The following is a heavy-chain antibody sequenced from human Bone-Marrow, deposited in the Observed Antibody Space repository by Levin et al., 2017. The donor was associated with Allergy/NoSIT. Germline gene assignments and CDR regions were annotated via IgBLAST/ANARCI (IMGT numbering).Heavy chain of an antibody. CDR3: ARSQIKYTSSSPHYRYYGLDV. Sequence: SETLSLTCTVSGGSISNYYWSWIRQSPGKGLEWIGYIYYNGNTNYNPSLRSRVTMSVDTSRNQFSLRLTSVTAADTAVYYCARSQIKYTSSSPHYRYYGLDVWGQGTTVTVSS. D-gene: IGHD6-6*01. CDR2: IYYNGNT. J-gene: IGHJ6*02. CDR1: GGSISNYY. V-gene: IGHV4-59*01.